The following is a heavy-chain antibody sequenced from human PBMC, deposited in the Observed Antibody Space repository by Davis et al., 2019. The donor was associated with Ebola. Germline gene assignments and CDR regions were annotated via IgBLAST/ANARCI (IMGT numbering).Heavy chain of an antibody. CDR1: GGSISSGGYY. V-gene: IGHV4-39*07. D-gene: IGHD7-27*01. CDR2: INHSGST. CDR3: ARGRILGMSFGPVSY. J-gene: IGHJ4*02. Sequence: SETLSLTCTVSGGSISSGGYYWSWIRQPPGKGLEWIGEINHSGSTNYNPSLKSRVTISVDTSKNQFSLKLSSVTAADTAVYYCARGRILGMSFGPVSYWGQGTLVTVSS.